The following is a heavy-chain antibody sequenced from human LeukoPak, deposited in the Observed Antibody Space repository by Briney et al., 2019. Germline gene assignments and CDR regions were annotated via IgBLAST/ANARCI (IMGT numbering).Heavy chain of an antibody. D-gene: IGHD3-9*01. CDR1: TYSITSNFH. Sequence: PSETLSLTCTISTYSITSNFHWAWIRQPPGKGLEWIGSIYHTGRTYYHPAHKTRVTISLDTSKNQFSLRLTSVTASDTAVYYCARDVPLRYFDWLFFWRRYYHYYYMDVWGKGTTVTVSS. CDR3: ARDVPLRYFDWLFFWRRYYHYYYMDV. V-gene: IGHV4-38-2*02. J-gene: IGHJ6*03. CDR2: IYHTGRT.